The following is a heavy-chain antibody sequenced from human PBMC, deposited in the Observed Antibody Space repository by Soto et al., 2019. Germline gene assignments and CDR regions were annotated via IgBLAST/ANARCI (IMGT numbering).Heavy chain of an antibody. V-gene: IGHV4-34*01. J-gene: IGHJ5*02. CDR3: ASANGLRLGELSWGGPNWSDP. D-gene: IGHD3-16*02. CDR1: GGSFIGYY. CDR2: INLSGST. Sequence: QVQLQQWGAGLLKPSETLSLTCAVYGGSFIGYYWIWIRQPPGKGLEWVGEINLSGSTNYNPSLKRRVTISPDTSKKQFSLKLSSVTAADTAMYYCASANGLRLGELSWGGPNWSDPWGQGPLVTVSS.